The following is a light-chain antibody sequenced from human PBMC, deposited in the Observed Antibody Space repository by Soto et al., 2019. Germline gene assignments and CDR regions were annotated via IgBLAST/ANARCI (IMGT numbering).Light chain of an antibody. CDR3: SSYTTSSTQV. J-gene: IGLJ3*02. Sequence: QSALTQPASVSGSPGQSITISCTGTSGDVGYFNYVSWYQHHPGKAPKLIIYDVSNRPSGVSNRFSASKSANTASLTISGLQDEDEADYYCSSYTTSSTQVFGGGTKVTVL. CDR1: SGDVGYFNY. V-gene: IGLV2-14*03. CDR2: DVS.